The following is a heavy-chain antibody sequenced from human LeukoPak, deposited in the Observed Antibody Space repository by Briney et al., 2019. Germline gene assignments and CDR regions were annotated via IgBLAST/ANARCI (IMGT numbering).Heavy chain of an antibody. CDR1: GGSISSGDYY. CDR3: ARSNYDDFWSGYGMDV. J-gene: IGHJ6*02. Sequence: SQTLSLTCTVSGGSISSGDYYWSWIRQPPGKGLEWIGYIYYSGSTYYNPSLKSRVTISVDTSKNQFSLKLSSVTAADTAVYYCARSNYDDFWSGYGMDVWGQGTTVTVSS. D-gene: IGHD3-3*01. V-gene: IGHV4-30-4*01. CDR2: IYYSGST.